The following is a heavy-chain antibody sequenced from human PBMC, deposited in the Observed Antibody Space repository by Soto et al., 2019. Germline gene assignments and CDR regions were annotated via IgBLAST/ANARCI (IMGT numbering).Heavy chain of an antibody. D-gene: IGHD3-10*01. CDR3: ARDFRPGYYYGSGGFGFDP. Sequence: ASVKVSCKASGYTFTSYAMHWVRQAPGQRLEWMGWINAGNGKTKYSQKIQGRVTITRDTSASTAYIELSSLRSEDTAVYYCARDFRPGYYYGSGGFGFDPWGQGTLVTVSS. CDR2: INAGNGKT. CDR1: GYTFTSYA. V-gene: IGHV1-3*01. J-gene: IGHJ5*02.